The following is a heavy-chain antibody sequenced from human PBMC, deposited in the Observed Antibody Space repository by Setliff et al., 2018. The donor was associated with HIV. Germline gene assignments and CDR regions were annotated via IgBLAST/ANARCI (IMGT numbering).Heavy chain of an antibody. J-gene: IGHJ6*03. CDR2: INPIGGGT. V-gene: IGHV1-2*06. CDR3: ARGESSYYYYYMDV. CDR1: GYTFTGYY. Sequence: ASVKVSCKASGYTFTGYYLHWVRQAPGQGLEWMGRINPIGGGTNYAQKFQGRVTMTRDTSISTVYMELSSLRSDDTAVYYCARGESSYYYYYMDVWGTGTTVTVSS.